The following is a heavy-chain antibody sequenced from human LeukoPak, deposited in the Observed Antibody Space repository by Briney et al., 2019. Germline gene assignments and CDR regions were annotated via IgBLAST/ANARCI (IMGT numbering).Heavy chain of an antibody. Sequence: GGSLRLSCAASGFTFSNYAMTWVRQAPGEGRQWVSAISGDAIYTYYLDSVKGRFTTSRDNSKNTLSLQMNSLRADDTAVYYCAKVYGTSRPFYDYWGQGIVVTVSS. J-gene: IGHJ4*02. CDR1: GFTFSNYA. CDR2: ISGDAIYT. D-gene: IGHD4-17*01. CDR3: AKVYGTSRPFYDY. V-gene: IGHV3-23*01.